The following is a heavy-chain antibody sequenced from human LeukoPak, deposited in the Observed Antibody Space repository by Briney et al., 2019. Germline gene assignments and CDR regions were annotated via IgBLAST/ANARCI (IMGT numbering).Heavy chain of an antibody. J-gene: IGHJ5*02. CDR1: GDSISSGGYS. V-gene: IGHV4-30-2*01. CDR2: IYHSGST. CDR3: ARSRYNWFDP. Sequence: SETLSLTCAVSGDSISSGGYSWSWVRQPPGKGLEWIGYIYHSGSTYYNPSLKSRVTISVDRSKNQFSLKLSSVTAADTAVYYCARSRYNWFDPWGQGTLVAVSS.